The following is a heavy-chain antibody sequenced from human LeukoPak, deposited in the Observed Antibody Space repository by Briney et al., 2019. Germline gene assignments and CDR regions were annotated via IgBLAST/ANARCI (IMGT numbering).Heavy chain of an antibody. V-gene: IGHV4-34*01. Sequence: SETLSLTCAVYGGSFSGYYWSWIRQPPGKGLEWIGEINHSGRTNYNPSLKSRFTISVDTSKNQFSLKLSSVTAADTAVYYCARGRARRWLQLGVCYFDYWGQGTLVTVSS. D-gene: IGHD5-24*01. CDR3: ARGRARRWLQLGVCYFDY. CDR1: GGSFSGYY. CDR2: INHSGRT. J-gene: IGHJ4*02.